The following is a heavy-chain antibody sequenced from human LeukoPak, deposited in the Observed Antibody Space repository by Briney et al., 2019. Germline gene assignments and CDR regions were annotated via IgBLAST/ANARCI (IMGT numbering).Heavy chain of an antibody. D-gene: IGHD5-12*01. CDR1: GFTFSSYA. CDR2: ISGSGGST. V-gene: IGHV3-23*01. Sequence: GGSLRLSCAASGFTFSSYAMSWVRQAPGKGLEWVSAISGSGGSTYYADSVKGRFTNSRDNSKNTLYLQMNSLRAEDTAVYYCAKDLTISRDGYNLFDYWGQGTLVTVSS. J-gene: IGHJ4*02. CDR3: AKDLTISRDGYNLFDY.